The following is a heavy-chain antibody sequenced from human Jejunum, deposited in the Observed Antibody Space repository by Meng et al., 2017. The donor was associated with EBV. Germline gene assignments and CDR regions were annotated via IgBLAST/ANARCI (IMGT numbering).Heavy chain of an antibody. V-gene: IGHV1-8*01. CDR2: MNPNSGYT. J-gene: IGHJ4*02. CDR1: GYTFTSFD. CDR3: ARAMDFCDY. Sequence: QVQLVQSGAEVKKPGASVKVSCKTSGYTFTSFDIHWVRQAPGQGLEWMGCMNPNSGYTVYAQKFQGRVAMTRDTSMSTVFMELTSLRSEDTAVYYCARAMDFCDYWGQGTLVTVSS. D-gene: IGHD5-24*01.